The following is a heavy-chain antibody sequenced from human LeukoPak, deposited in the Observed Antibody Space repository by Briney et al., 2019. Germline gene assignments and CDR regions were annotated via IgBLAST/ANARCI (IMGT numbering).Heavy chain of an antibody. D-gene: IGHD6-13*01. CDR2: ISPYSGNT. CDR1: GYTFHNYG. J-gene: IGHJ4*02. V-gene: IGHV1-18*01. CDR3: ARTSGVSAAGSPYYFDY. Sequence: ASVKVSCKASGYTFHNYGISWVRQAPGQGLEWMGWISPYSGNTDYTERLQGRVTMTTDTSTTTAFMELRSLRSDDTALYYCARTSGVSAAGSPYYFDYWGQGTLVTVSS.